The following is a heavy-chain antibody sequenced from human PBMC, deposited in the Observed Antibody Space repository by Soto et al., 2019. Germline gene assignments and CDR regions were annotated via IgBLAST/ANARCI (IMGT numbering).Heavy chain of an antibody. Sequence: GGSLRLSCAASGFTFSSYGMHWVRQAPGKGLEWVAVIWYDGSNKYYADSVKGRFTISRDNSKNTLYLQMNSLRAEDTAVYYCARGIAAAGNPPPGSAFDIWGQGTMVTVSS. CDR1: GFTFSSYG. D-gene: IGHD6-13*01. J-gene: IGHJ3*02. CDR3: ARGIAAAGNPPPGSAFDI. V-gene: IGHV3-33*01. CDR2: IWYDGSNK.